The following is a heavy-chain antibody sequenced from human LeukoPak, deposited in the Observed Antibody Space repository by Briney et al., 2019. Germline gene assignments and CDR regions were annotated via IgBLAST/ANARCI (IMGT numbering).Heavy chain of an antibody. CDR2: IKQDGSEK. CDR3: ARMYYDFWSEYYQDY. Sequence: GGSLRLSCAASGFTFSNYWMSWVRQAPGKGLEWVANIKQDGSEKYYVDSVRGRFTISRDNAKNSLYLQMNSLRADDTAVYYCARMYYDFWSEYYQDYWGQGTLVTVSS. D-gene: IGHD3-3*01. CDR1: GFTFSNYW. V-gene: IGHV3-7*03. J-gene: IGHJ4*02.